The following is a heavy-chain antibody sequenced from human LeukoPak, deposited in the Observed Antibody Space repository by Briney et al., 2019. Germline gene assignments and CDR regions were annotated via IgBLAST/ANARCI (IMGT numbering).Heavy chain of an antibody. J-gene: IGHJ3*02. CDR3: ARDSGNYLDAFDI. D-gene: IGHD1-26*01. Sequence: GGSLRLSCAASGFTFSSYWMSWVRQAPGKGLEWVANIKQDGSEKYYVDSVKGRFTISRDNAKNSLYLQMNGLRVEDTAVYYCARDSGNYLDAFDIWGQGTMVTVSS. CDR1: GFTFSSYW. CDR2: IKQDGSEK. V-gene: IGHV3-7*01.